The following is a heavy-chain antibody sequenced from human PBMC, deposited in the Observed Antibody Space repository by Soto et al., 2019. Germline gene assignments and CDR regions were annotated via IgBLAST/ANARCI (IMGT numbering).Heavy chain of an antibody. CDR1: GFTFSSYA. CDR3: AKVGGLWFGELLNFDY. CDR2: ISGSGGST. V-gene: IGHV3-23*01. D-gene: IGHD3-10*01. Sequence: PGGSLRLSCAASGFTFSSYAMSWVRQAPGKGLEWVSAISGSGGSTYYADSVKGRFTISRDNSKNTLYLQMNSLRAEDTAVYYCAKVGGLWFGELLNFDYWGQGTLVTVSS. J-gene: IGHJ4*02.